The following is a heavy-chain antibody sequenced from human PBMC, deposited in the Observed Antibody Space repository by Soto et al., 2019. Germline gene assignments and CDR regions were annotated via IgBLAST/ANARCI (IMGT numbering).Heavy chain of an antibody. CDR2: IIPIFGTA. CDR3: ASASSGGSCYRTCSHYYYGMDV. J-gene: IGHJ6*02. CDR1: GGTFSSYA. Sequence: ASVKVSCKASGGTFSSYAISWVRQAPGQGLEWMGGIIPIFGTANYAQKFQGRVTITADESTSTAYMELSSLRSEDTAVYYCASASSGGSCYRTCSHYYYGMDVWGHGTTVTVSS. D-gene: IGHD2-15*01. V-gene: IGHV1-69*13.